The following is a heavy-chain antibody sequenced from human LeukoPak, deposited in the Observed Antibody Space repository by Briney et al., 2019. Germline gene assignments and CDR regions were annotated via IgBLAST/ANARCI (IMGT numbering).Heavy chain of an antibody. CDR3: ARADHGTRSDGFYTLDY. CDR2: MHPRSGDT. V-gene: IGHV1-2*02. CDR1: GYSFTDYF. D-gene: IGHD2-2*02. Sequence: GASVKVSCKTSGYSFTDYFMHWVRQAPGQGLECMGWMHPRSGDTNYAQKFQGRVTVTRDTSISTAYMELSRLRSDDTAVYYCARADHGTRSDGFYTLDYWGQGSLVTVSS. J-gene: IGHJ4*02.